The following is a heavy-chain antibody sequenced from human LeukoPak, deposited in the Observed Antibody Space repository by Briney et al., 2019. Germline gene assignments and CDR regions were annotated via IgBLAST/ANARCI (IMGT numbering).Heavy chain of an antibody. CDR3: ATLYSSSWYYFDY. CDR2: INHSGST. D-gene: IGHD6-13*01. CDR1: GGSFSGYY. Sequence: SETLSLTCAVYGGSFSGYYWSWIRQPPGKGLEWIGEINHSGSTNYNPSLKSRVTISVDTSKNQFSLKLSSVTAADTAVYYCATLYSSSWYYFDYWGQGTLVTVSS. J-gene: IGHJ4*02. V-gene: IGHV4-34*01.